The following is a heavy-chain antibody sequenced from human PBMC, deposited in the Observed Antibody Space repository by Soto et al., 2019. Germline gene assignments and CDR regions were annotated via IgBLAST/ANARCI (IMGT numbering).Heavy chain of an antibody. D-gene: IGHD2-8*01. Sequence: QAQPEQSGPEVKRPGASLKVSCKASAYTFTSYHISWVRQAPGQGLEWIGWINAFDDDTNYSQKFQDRVTMTAHRSTDTAYLDLRSLGSDDTAIYYCARNLYGRAFDIWGQGTMVTVSS. CDR1: AYTFTSYH. CDR2: INAFDDDT. V-gene: IGHV1-18*04. J-gene: IGHJ3*02. CDR3: ARNLYGRAFDI.